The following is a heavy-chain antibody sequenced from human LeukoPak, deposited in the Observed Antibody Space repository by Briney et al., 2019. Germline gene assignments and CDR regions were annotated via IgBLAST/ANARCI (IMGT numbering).Heavy chain of an antibody. D-gene: IGHD5-24*01. CDR2: IYYSGNT. J-gene: IGHJ4*02. CDR3: ARHEEEDGYNAKTVDY. CDR1: GGSISSSTNY. Sequence: PSETLSLTCTVSGGSISSSTNYWGWVRQPPGKGLEWIGSIYYSGNTNYNPSLKSRVTISVDTSKNQFSLKVSSVTAADTAVYFCARHEEEDGYNAKTVDYWGQGTLVTVSS. V-gene: IGHV4-39*01.